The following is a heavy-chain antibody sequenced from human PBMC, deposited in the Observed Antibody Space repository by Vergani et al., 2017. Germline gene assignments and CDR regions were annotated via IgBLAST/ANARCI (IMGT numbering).Heavy chain of an antibody. D-gene: IGHD3-22*01. CDR2: IDWDDDK. V-gene: IGHV2-70*04. J-gene: IGHJ3*02. CDR1: GFSLSTSGMR. CDR3: ARTNYYDSSGYPDAFDI. Sequence: QVTLKESGPALVKPTQTLTLTCTFSGFSLSTSGMRVSWIRQPPGKALEWLARIDWDDDKFYSTSLKTRLTISKETSKNQVVLTMTNMDPVDTATYYCARTNYYDSSGYPDAFDIWGQGTMVTVSS.